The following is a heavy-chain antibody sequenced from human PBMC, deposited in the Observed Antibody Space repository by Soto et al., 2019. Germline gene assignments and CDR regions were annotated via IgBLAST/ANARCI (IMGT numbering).Heavy chain of an antibody. CDR3: ARDEYNYYGMDV. CDR1: GFTFSSYW. V-gene: IGHV3-7*01. Sequence: EVQVVESGGGLVQPGGALRLSCAASGFTFSSYWMTWVRQAPGKGLEWVANIKQDGSEKYYVDSVKGRFTISRDNAKSSLYLQMNSLRAEDTAAYYCARDEYNYYGMDVWGQGTTVTVSS. CDR2: IKQDGSEK. J-gene: IGHJ6*02.